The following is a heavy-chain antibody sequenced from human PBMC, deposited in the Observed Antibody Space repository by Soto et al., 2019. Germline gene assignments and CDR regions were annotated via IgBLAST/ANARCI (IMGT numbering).Heavy chain of an antibody. CDR1: GFTFSSYA. Sequence: GGSLRLSCAASGFTFSSYAMSWVRQAPGKGLEWVSAISGSGDSTYYADSVKGRFTISRDNSKNTLYLQMNSLRAEDTAVYYCAKPLSDYTYADFDYWGQGTLVTVSS. CDR3: AKPLSDYTYADFDY. D-gene: IGHD3-3*01. J-gene: IGHJ4*02. V-gene: IGHV3-23*01. CDR2: ISGSGDST.